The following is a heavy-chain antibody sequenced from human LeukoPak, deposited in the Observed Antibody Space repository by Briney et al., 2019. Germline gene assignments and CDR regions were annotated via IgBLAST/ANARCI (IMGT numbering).Heavy chain of an antibody. J-gene: IGHJ5*02. CDR3: ARHVAVPATMVDP. CDR1: RGFISRYY. CDR2: IYNSGSA. D-gene: IGHD2-2*01. Sequence: KASGTLSLTCTVSRGFISRYYWSWIRQPPGKGLEWIGNIYNSGSANYNPSLKSRVTISVDTSKNQFSLKLTSVTAADTAVYYCARHVAVPATMVDPRGQGTLVTVSS. V-gene: IGHV4-59*01.